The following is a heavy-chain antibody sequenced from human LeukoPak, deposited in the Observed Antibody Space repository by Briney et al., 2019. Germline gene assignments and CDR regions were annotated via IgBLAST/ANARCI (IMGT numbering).Heavy chain of an antibody. Sequence: GGSLRLSCAVSGFTFSSYEMNWVRQAPGKGLEWVSYISSSGSTIYYADSVKGRFTISRDNAKNSLYLQMNSLRAEDTAVYYCARSVDQLLYDAYDAFDIWGQGTMATVSS. CDR3: ARSVDQLLYDAYDAFDI. CDR1: GFTFSSYE. J-gene: IGHJ3*02. V-gene: IGHV3-48*03. D-gene: IGHD2-2*02. CDR2: ISSSGSTI.